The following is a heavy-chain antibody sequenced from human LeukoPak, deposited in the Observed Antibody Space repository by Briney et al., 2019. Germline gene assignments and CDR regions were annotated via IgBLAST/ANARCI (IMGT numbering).Heavy chain of an antibody. CDR2: VYPNRGDT. CDR3: ARRYGGPARWYFDL. CDR1: GYTFTTKD. V-gene: IGHV1-8*01. Sequence: ASVTVSCMASGYTFTTKDINWLGQAAGQGVEWVGRVYPNRGDTDYEQKFQGRVTMTSSTSMTTAYMELSTLRSEDTAVYYCARRYGGPARWYFDLWGRGTLVTVSS. D-gene: IGHD4-23*01. J-gene: IGHJ2*01.